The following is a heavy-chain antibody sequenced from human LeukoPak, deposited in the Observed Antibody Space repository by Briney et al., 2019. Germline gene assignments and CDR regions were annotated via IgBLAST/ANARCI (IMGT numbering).Heavy chain of an antibody. CDR2: IGTAGDT. V-gene: IGHV3-13*01. D-gene: IGHD5-18*01. Sequence: VGSLRLSCAASGFTFSSYDMHWVRQATGKGLEWVSAIGTAGDTYYPGSVKGRFTISRENAKNSLYLQMNSLRAEDTAVYYCARGWWYSYEGEGWYFDLWGRGTLVTVSS. CDR1: GFTFSSYD. J-gene: IGHJ2*01. CDR3: ARGWWYSYEGEGWYFDL.